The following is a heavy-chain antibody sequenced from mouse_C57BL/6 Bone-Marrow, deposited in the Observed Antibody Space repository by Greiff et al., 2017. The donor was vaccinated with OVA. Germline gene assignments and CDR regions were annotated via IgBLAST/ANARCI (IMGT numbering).Heavy chain of an antibody. Sequence: QVQLQQPGAELVKPGASVKMSCKASGYTFTSYWITWVKQRPGQGLEWIGDIYPGSGSTNYNEKFKSKATLTVDTSSSTAYMQLSSLKSEDSAVYYCARRGYYGSSPVAYWGQGTLVTVSA. CDR2: IYPGSGST. V-gene: IGHV1-55*01. J-gene: IGHJ3*01. D-gene: IGHD1-1*01. CDR1: GYTFTSYW. CDR3: ARRGYYGSSPVAY.